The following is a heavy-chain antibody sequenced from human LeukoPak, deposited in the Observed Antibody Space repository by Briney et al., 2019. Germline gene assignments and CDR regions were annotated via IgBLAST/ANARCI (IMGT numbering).Heavy chain of an antibody. CDR2: ISYDRSTE. J-gene: IGHJ4*02. D-gene: IGHD6-19*01. CDR1: GFTFSIYA. Sequence: GGSLRLSCAASGFTFSIYAVHWVRQAPGKGLEWVAAISYDRSTEYYADSVKGRFTISRDNSKNTLYLQMNSLRAEDTAMYYCARDWGGTGWYYIDYWGQGTLVTVSS. V-gene: IGHV3-30-3*01. CDR3: ARDWGGTGWYYIDY.